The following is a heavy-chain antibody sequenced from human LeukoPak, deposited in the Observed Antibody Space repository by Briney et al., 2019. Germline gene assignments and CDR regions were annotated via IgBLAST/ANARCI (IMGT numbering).Heavy chain of an antibody. CDR1: GFTFSSYG. CDR3: TRGNVGYCSSTSCYGFDI. D-gene: IGHD2-2*01. V-gene: IGHV3-30*19. Sequence: GGSLRLSCAASGFTFSSYGMHWVRQAPGKGLEWVAFISYDGTSEYYADSVKGRSTISRDNSKSTLYLQMNSLRAEDTAVYYCTRGNVGYCSSTSCYGFDIWGLGTMVTVSS. CDR2: ISYDGTSE. J-gene: IGHJ3*02.